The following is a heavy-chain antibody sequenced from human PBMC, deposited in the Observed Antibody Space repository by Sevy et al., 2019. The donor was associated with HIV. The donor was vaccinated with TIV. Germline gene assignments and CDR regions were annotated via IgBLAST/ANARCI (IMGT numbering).Heavy chain of an antibody. Sequence: GGSLRLPCAASGFNFSSYGMHWVRRAPGKGLEWVAGRSYAGSSKYYADSMKGRFTISRDNSKNTLYLQINSLRAEDRAVYYCAKESGSYYDFWSGHDAFDIWGQGTMVTVSS. CDR1: GFNFSSYG. CDR2: RSYAGSSK. J-gene: IGHJ3*02. D-gene: IGHD3-3*01. V-gene: IGHV3-30*18. CDR3: AKESGSYYDFWSGHDAFDI.